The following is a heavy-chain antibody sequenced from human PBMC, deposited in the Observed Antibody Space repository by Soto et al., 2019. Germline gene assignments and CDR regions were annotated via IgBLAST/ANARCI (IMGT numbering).Heavy chain of an antibody. D-gene: IGHD4-17*01. CDR3: ARDTDLTLVTTLDY. V-gene: IGHV1-3*04. Sequence: GASVKVSCKASGYTFKSYQIYWVRQAHGQRLECMGWINISNGNTEYSENFQGRVTMTRDTSASTAYMELSSLRSEDTAVYYCARDTDLTLVTTLDYWGQGTPVTVSS. CDR1: GYTFKSYQ. J-gene: IGHJ4*02. CDR2: INISNGNT.